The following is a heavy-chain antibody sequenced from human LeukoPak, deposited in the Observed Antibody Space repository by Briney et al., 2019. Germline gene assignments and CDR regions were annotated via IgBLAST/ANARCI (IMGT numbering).Heavy chain of an antibody. J-gene: IGHJ5*02. V-gene: IGHV4-31*03. CDR3: ARVRNRPVGWFDP. CDR1: GGSISSGGYY. Sequence: SEPLSLTCTFSGGSISSGGYYWSWIRQHPGKGLEWIGYIYYSGSTYYNPSLKSRVTISVDTSKNQFSLKLSSVTAADTAVYYCARVRNRPVGWFDPWGQGTLVTVSS. D-gene: IGHD1-14*01. CDR2: IYYSGST.